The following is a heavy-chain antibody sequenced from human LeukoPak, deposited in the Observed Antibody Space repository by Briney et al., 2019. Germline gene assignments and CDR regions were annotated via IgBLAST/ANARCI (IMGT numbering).Heavy chain of an antibody. J-gene: IGHJ4*02. CDR1: GFTFSSYG. D-gene: IGHD6-13*01. V-gene: IGHV3-7*01. CDR3: ARVQGSSLTEY. CDR2: IKQDGSEK. Sequence: GGTLRLSCAASGFTFSSYGMSWVRQAPGKGLEWVANIKQDGSEKYYVDSVKGRFTISRDNAKNSLYLQMNSLRAEDTAVYYCARVQGSSLTEYWGQGTLVTVSS.